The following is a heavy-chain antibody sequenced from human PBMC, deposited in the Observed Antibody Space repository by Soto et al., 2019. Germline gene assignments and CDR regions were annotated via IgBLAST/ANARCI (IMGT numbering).Heavy chain of an antibody. J-gene: IGHJ4*02. CDR1: GFTFSSYA. CDR2: ISYDGSNK. Sequence: GGSLRLSCAASGFTFSSYAMHWVRQAPGKGLEWVAVISYDGSNKYYADSVKGRFTISRDNSKNTLYLQMNSLRAEDTAVYYCARNPPLAGTPYFDYWGQGTLVTVSS. D-gene: IGHD6-19*01. CDR3: ARNPPLAGTPYFDY. V-gene: IGHV3-30-3*01.